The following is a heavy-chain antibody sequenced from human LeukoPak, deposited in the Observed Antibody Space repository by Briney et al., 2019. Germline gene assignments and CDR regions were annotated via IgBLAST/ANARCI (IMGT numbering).Heavy chain of an antibody. CDR1: GGSISSRSYY. D-gene: IGHD3-22*01. CDR2: VYYSGST. Sequence: PSETLSLTCTVSGGSISSRSYYWGWIRQPPGKGLEWIGSVYYSGSTYYNPSLKSRVTISVDTSKNQFSLKLSSVTAADTAVYYCARSGSSSGYRFDYWGQGTLVTVSS. CDR3: ARSGSSSGYRFDY. J-gene: IGHJ4*02. V-gene: IGHV4-39*01.